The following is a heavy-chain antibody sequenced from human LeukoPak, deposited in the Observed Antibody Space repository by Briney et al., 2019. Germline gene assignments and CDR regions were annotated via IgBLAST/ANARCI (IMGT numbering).Heavy chain of an antibody. V-gene: IGHV3-15*01. CDR2: IKSKTDGGTT. Sequence: GGSLRLSCAASGFTFSKAWMTWVRQAPGKGLEWVGCIKSKTDGGTTDSAAPVKGRFTISRDDSKSTLYLQMNSLKTEDTAVYYCTSPLRGYEGLFDYWGQGTLVTVSS. CDR1: GFTFSKAW. CDR3: TSPLRGYEGLFDY. D-gene: IGHD1-1*01. J-gene: IGHJ4*02.